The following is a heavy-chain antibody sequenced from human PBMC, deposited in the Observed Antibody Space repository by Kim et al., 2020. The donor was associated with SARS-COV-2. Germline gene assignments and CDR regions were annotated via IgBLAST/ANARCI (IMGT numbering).Heavy chain of an antibody. D-gene: IGHD3-10*01. V-gene: IGHV4-38-2*02. Sequence: SETLSLTCTVSGYSISSGYYWGWIRQPPGKGLEWIGSIYHSGSTYYNPSLKSRVTISVDTSKNQFSLKLSSVTAADTAVYYCARDYGSGRPHPHNWFDPWGQGTLVTVSS. CDR1: GYSISSGYY. CDR3: ARDYGSGRPHPHNWFDP. CDR2: IYHSGST. J-gene: IGHJ5*02.